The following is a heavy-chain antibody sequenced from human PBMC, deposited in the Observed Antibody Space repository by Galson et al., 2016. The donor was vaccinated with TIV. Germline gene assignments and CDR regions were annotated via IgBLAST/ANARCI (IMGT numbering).Heavy chain of an antibody. CDR1: GFIFNTYS. V-gene: IGHV3-53*05. Sequence: SLRLSCAASGFIFNTYSMNWVRQAPGKGLEWVSVTYSGGSTYYIDSVKGRFTISRDTSKNTLYLQMNSLRVEDTAVYYCASPQAAAGIDAFDIWGQGTMVIVSS. J-gene: IGHJ3*02. D-gene: IGHD6-13*01. CDR2: TYSGGST. CDR3: ASPQAAAGIDAFDI.